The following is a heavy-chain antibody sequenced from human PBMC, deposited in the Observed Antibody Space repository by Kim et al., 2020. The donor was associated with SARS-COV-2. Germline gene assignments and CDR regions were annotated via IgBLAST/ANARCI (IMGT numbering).Heavy chain of an antibody. Sequence: ASVKVSCKVSGYTLTELSMHWVRQAPGKGLEWMGGFDPEDGETIYAQKFQGRVTMTEDTSTDTAYMELSSLRSEDSAVYYCATSPAYSSSWYFSPFGYWGQGTLVIVSS. J-gene: IGHJ4*02. CDR1: GYTLTELS. D-gene: IGHD6-13*01. V-gene: IGHV1-24*01. CDR2: FDPEDGET. CDR3: ATSPAYSSSWYFSPFGY.